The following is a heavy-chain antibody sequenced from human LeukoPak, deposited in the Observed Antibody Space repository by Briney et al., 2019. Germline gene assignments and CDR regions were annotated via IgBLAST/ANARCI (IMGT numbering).Heavy chain of an antibody. CDR2: ISGSTGST. CDR3: AKDIVATINYCEY. Sequence: PGGSLRPSCAASGFTFSIYAMSWVRQAPGKGLEWVSSISGSTGSTYYADSVKGRFTISRDNSKNTLHLQMNSLRAEDTAVYYCAKDIVATINYCEYWGQGTLVTVSS. D-gene: IGHD5-12*01. CDR1: GFTFSIYA. J-gene: IGHJ4*02. V-gene: IGHV3-23*01.